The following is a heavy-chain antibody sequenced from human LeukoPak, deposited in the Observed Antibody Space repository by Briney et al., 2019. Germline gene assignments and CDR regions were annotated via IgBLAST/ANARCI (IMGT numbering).Heavy chain of an antibody. V-gene: IGHV3-23*01. Sequence: GGSLRLSCAASGFTFSSYAMSWVRQAPGKGLEWVSAISGSGGSTYYADSVKGRFTITRDNSKNTLYLQMNSLRAEDTAVYYCARVSSSSWWALDYWGQGTLVTVS. CDR3: ARVSSSSWWALDY. D-gene: IGHD6-13*01. CDR1: GFTFSSYA. J-gene: IGHJ4*02. CDR2: ISGSGGST.